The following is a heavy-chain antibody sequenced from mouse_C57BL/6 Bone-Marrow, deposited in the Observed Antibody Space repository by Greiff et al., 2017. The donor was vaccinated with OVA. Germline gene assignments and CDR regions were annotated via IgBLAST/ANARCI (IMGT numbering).Heavy chain of an antibody. CDR3: ASVYYDYPWFAY. CDR1: GYSITSGYY. CDR2: ISYDGSN. J-gene: IGHJ3*01. Sequence: EVQLVESGPGLVKPSQSLSLTCSVTGYSITSGYYWNWIRQFPGNKLEWMGYISYDGSNNYNPSLKNRISITRDTSKNQFFLKLNSVTTEDTATYYCASVYYDYPWFAYWGQGTLVTVSA. D-gene: IGHD2-4*01. V-gene: IGHV3-6*01.